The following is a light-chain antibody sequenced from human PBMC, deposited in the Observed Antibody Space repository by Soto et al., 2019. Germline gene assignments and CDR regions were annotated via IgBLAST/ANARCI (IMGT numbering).Light chain of an antibody. J-gene: IGLJ2*01. Sequence: QSVLTQPPSASGTPGQRVTISCSGSSSNIGSNTIHWYQQLPGTAPKLLIHSDDKLPSGVPDRFSGSKSGTSGSLAISGLQSGDEADYYCAAWDDSLSGPVVFGGRTQLTVL. CDR3: AAWDDSLSGPVV. V-gene: IGLV1-44*01. CDR2: SDD. CDR1: SSNIGSNT.